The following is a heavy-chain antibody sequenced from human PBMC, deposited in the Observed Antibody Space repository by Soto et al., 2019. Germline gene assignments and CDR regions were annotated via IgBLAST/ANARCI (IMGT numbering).Heavy chain of an antibody. CDR1: GFTFSSYA. V-gene: IGHV3-23*01. CDR2: ISGSGGST. CDR3: AKDLGQDNWGSDDYYYGMDV. Sequence: EVQLLESGGGLVQPGGSLRLSCAASGFTFSSYAMSWVRQAPGKGLEWVSAISGSGGSTYYADSVKGRFTISRDNSKNAVYLQMNSLRVEETAVYYCAKDLGQDNWGSDDYYYGMDVWGQGTTVTVSS. J-gene: IGHJ6*02. D-gene: IGHD7-27*01.